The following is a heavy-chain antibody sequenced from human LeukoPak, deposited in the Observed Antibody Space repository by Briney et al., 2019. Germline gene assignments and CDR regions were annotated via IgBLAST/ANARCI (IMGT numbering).Heavy chain of an antibody. CDR2: INPSGDNT. Sequence: ASVKVSCKASEYTFTNNFMHWVRQAPGQGLEWIGIINPSGDNTWYAQKFQGRVTMTRDMATSTDYLEVSSLRSEDTAVYYCARDNSLRDTAWWFDPWGQGTLVTASS. CDR3: ARDNSLRDTAWWFDP. V-gene: IGHV1-46*01. J-gene: IGHJ5*02. CDR1: EYTFTNNF. D-gene: IGHD5-24*01.